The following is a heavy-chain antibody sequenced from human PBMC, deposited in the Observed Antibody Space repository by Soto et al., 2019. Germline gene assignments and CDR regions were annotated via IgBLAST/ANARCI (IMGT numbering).Heavy chain of an antibody. CDR1: GGFMSDYS. D-gene: IGHD5-12*01. CDR3: ARESGENLSYDAN. CDR2: LHASCSI. J-gene: IGHJ4*02. Sequence: QVQLQESGPGLVKPSETLSLTCSVSGGFMSDYSWSWIRQPADKGLEWIGRLHASCSIQYAPSFKSRVTMSLDTTKNQFSLSLRSVTAADTAVYYCARESGENLSYDANWGQGTLVTVSS. V-gene: IGHV4-4*07.